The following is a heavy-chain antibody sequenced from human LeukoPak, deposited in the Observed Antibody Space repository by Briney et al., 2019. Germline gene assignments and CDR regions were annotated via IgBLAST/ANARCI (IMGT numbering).Heavy chain of an antibody. CDR1: GFTFGSYS. D-gene: IGHD1-7*01. J-gene: IGHJ3*02. CDR3: ARRTFPNDAFDI. Sequence: GGSLRLSCAASGFTFGSYSMNWVRQTPGKGLEWVSAISGSGSDIYYADSVKGRFTISRDNPKRSLYLQMNSRRAEDTAVYYCARRTFPNDAFDIWGQGTMVTVSS. V-gene: IGHV3-21*01. CDR2: ISGSGSDI.